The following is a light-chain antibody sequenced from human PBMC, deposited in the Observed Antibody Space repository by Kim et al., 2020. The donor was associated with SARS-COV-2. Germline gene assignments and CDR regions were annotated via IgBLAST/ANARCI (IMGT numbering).Light chain of an antibody. CDR2: GAS. CDR3: QHYGTSPAT. Sequence: SPGERATRSCRASQSVSSSYLAWYQQKPGQAPRLLIYGASSRATGIPDRFSGSGSGTDFTLTISRLEPEDFAVYYCQHYGTSPATFGQGTRLEIK. J-gene: IGKJ5*01. CDR1: QSVSSSY. V-gene: IGKV3-20*01.